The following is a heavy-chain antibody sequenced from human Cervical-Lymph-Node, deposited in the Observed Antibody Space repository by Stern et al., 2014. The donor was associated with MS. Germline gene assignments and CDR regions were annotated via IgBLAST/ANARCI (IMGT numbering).Heavy chain of an antibody. V-gene: IGHV3-74*02. CDR2: VHSDGSST. CDR3: ARGVMVAATYAFDI. Sequence: EMQLVESGGGLVQPGGSLRLSCATSGFTFSTYWMHWVRQAPGKGLVWVSRVHSDGSSTTYADSVKGRFTISRDNAKNTLYLQMNSLRAEDTAVYYCARGVMVAATYAFDIWGQGTMVTVSS. D-gene: IGHD2-15*01. J-gene: IGHJ3*02. CDR1: GFTFSTYW.